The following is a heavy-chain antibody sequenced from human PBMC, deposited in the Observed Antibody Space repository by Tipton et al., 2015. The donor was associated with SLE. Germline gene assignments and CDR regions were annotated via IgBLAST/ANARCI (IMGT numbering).Heavy chain of an antibody. CDR3: ARYGTYDGSRYFQH. V-gene: IGHV4-59*11. CDR2: IYYSGST. D-gene: IGHD1-26*01. Sequence: TLSLTCTVSGGSISSHYWSWIRQPPGKGLEWIGYIYYSGSTYYNPSLKSRVTISVDTSKNQFSLKLSSVTAADTAVYYCARYGTYDGSRYFQHWGQGTLVTVSS. CDR1: GGSISSHY. J-gene: IGHJ1*01.